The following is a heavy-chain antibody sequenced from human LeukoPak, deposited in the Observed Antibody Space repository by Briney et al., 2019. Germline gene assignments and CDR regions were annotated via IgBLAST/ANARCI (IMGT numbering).Heavy chain of an antibody. CDR2: IYSCGST. V-gene: IGHV3-66*01. CDR3: AREGLLWFGESTIPLNYYYYYMDV. Sequence: GGSLRLSCAASGFTVSSNYMSWVRQAPGKGLEWVSVIYSCGSTYYADSVKGRFTISRDNSKNTLYLQMNSLRAEDTAVYYCAREGLLWFGESTIPLNYYYYYMDVWGKGTTVTVSS. CDR1: GFTVSSNY. J-gene: IGHJ6*03. D-gene: IGHD3-10*01.